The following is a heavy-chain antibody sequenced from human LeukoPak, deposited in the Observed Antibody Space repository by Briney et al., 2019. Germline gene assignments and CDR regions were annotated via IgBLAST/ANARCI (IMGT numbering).Heavy chain of an antibody. CDR2: IIPILGIA. D-gene: IGHD2-15*01. V-gene: IGHV1-69*10. CDR3: ARAYCSGGSCYEYYYYYYGMDV. Sequence: SVKVSCKASGGTFTSYTISWVRQAPGQGLEWMGGIIPILGIANYAQKFQGRVTITADESTSTAYMELSSLRSEDTAVYYCARAYCSGGSCYEYYYYYYGMDVWGKGTTVTVSS. CDR1: GGTFTSYT. J-gene: IGHJ6*04.